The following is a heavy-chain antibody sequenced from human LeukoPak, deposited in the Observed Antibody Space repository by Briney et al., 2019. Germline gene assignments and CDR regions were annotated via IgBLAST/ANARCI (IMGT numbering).Heavy chain of an antibody. CDR2: INHSGST. V-gene: IGHV4-34*01. Sequence: GSLRLSCAASGFTFSSYWMSWIRQPPGKGLEWIGEINHSGSTNYNPSLKSRVTISVDTSKNQFSLKPSSVTAADTAVYCCARMYRSNNYYYYYMDVWGKGTTVTISS. D-gene: IGHD1-14*01. CDR3: ARMYRSNNYYYYYMDV. CDR1: GFTFSSYW. J-gene: IGHJ6*03.